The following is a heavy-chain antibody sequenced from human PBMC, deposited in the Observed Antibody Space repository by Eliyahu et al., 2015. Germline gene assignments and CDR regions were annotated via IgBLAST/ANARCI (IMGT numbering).Heavy chain of an antibody. CDR3: ARVNSGSYYGIYAFDI. CDR1: GFTFSSYG. CDR2: IWYDGSNK. V-gene: IGHV3-33*01. Sequence: QVQLVESGGGVVQPGRSLRLSCAASGFTFSSYGMHWVRQAPGKGLEWVAVIWYDGSNKYYADSVKGRFTISRDNSKNTLYLQMNSLRAEDTAVYYCARVNSGSYYGIYAFDIWGQGTMVTVSS. J-gene: IGHJ3*02. D-gene: IGHD1-26*01.